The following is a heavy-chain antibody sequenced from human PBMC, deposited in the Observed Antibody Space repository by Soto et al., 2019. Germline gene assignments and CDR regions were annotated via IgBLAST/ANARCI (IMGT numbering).Heavy chain of an antibody. D-gene: IGHD2-2*01. CDR2: ISHDGRNK. V-gene: IGHV3-30*18. CDR3: AKDGGDPAANSPYYYYGMDV. J-gene: IGHJ6*02. CDR1: GFTFSAYG. Sequence: GGSLRLSCAASGFTFSAYGIHWVRQAPAKGLEWVAVISHDGRNKYYADSVKGRFTISRDNSKNTLYLQMNSLRAEDTAVYYCAKDGGDPAANSPYYYYGMDVWGQGTTVTVSS.